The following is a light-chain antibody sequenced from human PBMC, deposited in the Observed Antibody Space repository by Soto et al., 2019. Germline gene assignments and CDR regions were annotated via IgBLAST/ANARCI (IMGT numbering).Light chain of an antibody. Sequence: DIQMTQSPSSLSASVGDRVTMTCRASQSISSHLNWYQQKPGKAPNLLIYGASTLQSDVPSRFSGSGSGTHFTLTISSLQPEDFATYDCQQSYTMFATFGQGTMVEVK. CDR3: QQSYTMFAT. CDR2: GAS. CDR1: QSISSH. V-gene: IGKV1-39*01. J-gene: IGKJ1*01.